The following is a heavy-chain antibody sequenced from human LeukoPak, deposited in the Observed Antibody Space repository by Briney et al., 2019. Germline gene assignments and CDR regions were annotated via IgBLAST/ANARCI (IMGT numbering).Heavy chain of an antibody. CDR1: GFTFDDYA. Sequence: PGGSRRLSCAASGFTFDDYAMHWVRQAPGKGLEWVSGISWNSGSIGYADSVKGRFTISRDNAKNSLYLQMNSLRAEDTALYYCAKDWSSFSYGAPFDYWGQGTLVTVSS. V-gene: IGHV3-9*01. J-gene: IGHJ4*02. CDR2: ISWNSGSI. CDR3: AKDWSSFSYGAPFDY. D-gene: IGHD5-18*01.